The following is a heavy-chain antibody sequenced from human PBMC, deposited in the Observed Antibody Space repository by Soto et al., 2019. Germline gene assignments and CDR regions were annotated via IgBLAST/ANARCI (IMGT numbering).Heavy chain of an antibody. Sequence: SETLSVTRTVSGGSLVGISDWALIRQPPGRSLEWIASIFHTGTTYYTPSLKSRVTISVDTSKNQFSLRLSSVTAADSAVYFCARRTSSGAIADWGQGKMVTVA. CDR1: GGSLVGISD. J-gene: IGHJ4*02. CDR3: ARRTSSGAIAD. D-gene: IGHD2-21*01. CDR2: IFHTGTT. V-gene: IGHV4-38-2*02.